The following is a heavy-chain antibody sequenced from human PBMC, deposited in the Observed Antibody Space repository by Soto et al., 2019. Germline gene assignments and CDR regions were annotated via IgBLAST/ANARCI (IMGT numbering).Heavy chain of an antibody. CDR2: IDPSDSYS. CDR3: ARHKEYLLDGMDV. J-gene: IGHJ6*02. V-gene: IGHV5-10-1*01. Sequence: GESLKISCQVSGYSFTTYWISWVRHMPGKGLEWMGKIDPSDSYSTFSPSFHGHVTTSVDESVNTAYLQWSSLKASDTAIYYCARHKEYLLDGMDVWGQGTTVTVSS. CDR1: GYSFTTYW.